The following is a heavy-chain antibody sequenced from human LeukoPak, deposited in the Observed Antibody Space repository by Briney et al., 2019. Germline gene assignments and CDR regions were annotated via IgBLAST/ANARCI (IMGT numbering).Heavy chain of an antibody. J-gene: IGHJ6*02. D-gene: IGHD2-2*01. Sequence: GASVKVSCKASGYTFTSYYMHWVRQAPGQGLEWMGRIIPILCIANYAQKFQGRVTITADKSTSTAYMQLSSLRSEDPAVYYCARAHCSSPSCPPRGRYSYYYYGMDVWGQGTTVTVSS. CDR2: IIPILCIA. CDR3: ARAHCSSPSCPPRGRYSYYYYGMDV. CDR1: GYTFTSYY. V-gene: IGHV1-69*04.